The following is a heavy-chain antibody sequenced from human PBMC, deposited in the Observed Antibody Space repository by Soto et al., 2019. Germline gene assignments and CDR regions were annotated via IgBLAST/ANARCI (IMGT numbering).Heavy chain of an antibody. Sequence: GESLKISCAASGFTFSSYWMHWVRQAPGKGLVWVSRINSDGSSTSYADSVKGRFTISRDNAKNTLYLQMNSLRAEDTAVYYCAREGAANWGFATDAFDIWGQGTMVTVSS. D-gene: IGHD7-27*01. CDR1: GFTFSSYW. CDR3: AREGAANWGFATDAFDI. V-gene: IGHV3-74*01. CDR2: INSDGSST. J-gene: IGHJ3*02.